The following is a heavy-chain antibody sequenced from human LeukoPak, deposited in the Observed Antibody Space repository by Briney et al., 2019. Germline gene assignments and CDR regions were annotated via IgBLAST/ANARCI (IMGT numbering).Heavy chain of an antibody. D-gene: IGHD3-9*01. V-gene: IGHV3-23*01. J-gene: IGHJ4*02. CDR3: AKSYNILTGYYADY. CDR1: GVTFSRDG. CDR2: ISGSGGST. Sequence: GGTLSLSCAVSGVTFSRDGKSWVRRAPAQELEWVSGISGSGGSTYYADSVKGRFTISRDNSKNTLYLQMNSLRAEDTAVYYCAKSYNILTGYYADYWGQGTLVTVSS.